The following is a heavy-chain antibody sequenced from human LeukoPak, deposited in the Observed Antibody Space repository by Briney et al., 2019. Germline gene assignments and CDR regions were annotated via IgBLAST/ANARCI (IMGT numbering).Heavy chain of an antibody. CDR2: INHSGST. V-gene: IGHV4-34*01. D-gene: IGHD3-3*01. CDR3: ARTRHYDNCFDP. CDR1: GGSFSGYY. Sequence: SETLSLTCAVYGGSFSGYYWSWIRQPPGKGLEWIGEINHSGSTYYNPSLKSRVTISVDTSKNQSSLKLSSVTAADTAVYYCARTRHYDNCFDPWGRGTLVTVSS. J-gene: IGHJ5*02.